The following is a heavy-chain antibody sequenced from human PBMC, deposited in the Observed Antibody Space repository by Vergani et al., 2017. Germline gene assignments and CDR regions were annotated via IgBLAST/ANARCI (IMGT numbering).Heavy chain of an antibody. J-gene: IGHJ6*02. CDR2: ISGSGGST. V-gene: IGHV3-23*04. D-gene: IGHD5-12*01. CDR1: GFTFNTYA. Sequence: VQLVESGGGVVQPGRSLRLSCTSSGFTFNTYAMHWVRQAPGKGLEWVSGISGSGGSTYYAGSVKGRFTISRDSSKNTLYLQMNSLSAGDTAVYYCAKANPRNSGYDYLYYYHAMDVWGQGTTVTVSS. CDR3: AKANPRNSGYDYLYYYHAMDV.